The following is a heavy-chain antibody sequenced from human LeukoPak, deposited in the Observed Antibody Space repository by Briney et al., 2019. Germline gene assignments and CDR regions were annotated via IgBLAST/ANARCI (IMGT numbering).Heavy chain of an antibody. V-gene: IGHV3-30*04. J-gene: IGHJ5*02. CDR3: ASPLYDSSGYYGWFDP. CDR1: GFTFSSYA. Sequence: GGSLRLSCAASGFTFSSYAMHWVRQAPGKGLEWVAVISYDGSNKYYADSVKGRFTISRDNSKNTLYLQMNSLRAEDTAVYYCASPLYDSSGYYGWFDPWGQGTLVTVSS. D-gene: IGHD3-22*01. CDR2: ISYDGSNK.